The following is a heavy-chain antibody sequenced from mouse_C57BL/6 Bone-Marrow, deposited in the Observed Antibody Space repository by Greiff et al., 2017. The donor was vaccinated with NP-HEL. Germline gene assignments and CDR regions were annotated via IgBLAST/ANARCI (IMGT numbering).Heavy chain of an antibody. D-gene: IGHD1-1*01. J-gene: IGHJ1*03. V-gene: IGHV1-7*01. Sequence: VLLVPSGADLVIPGASVTLSCKASGYTFTSYWMHWVKQRPGPGLEWIGYINPSSGYTKYNQKFKDKATLTEDKSSSTAYMQLSSLTYEDSAVYYCARYGYYYGSSWYFDVWGTGTTVTVSS. CDR2: INPSSGYT. CDR3: ARYGYYYGSSWYFDV. CDR1: GYTFTSYW.